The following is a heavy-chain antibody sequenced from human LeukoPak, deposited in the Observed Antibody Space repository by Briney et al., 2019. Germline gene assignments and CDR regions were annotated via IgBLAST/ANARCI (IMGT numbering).Heavy chain of an antibody. Sequence: GGSLRLSCAASGFTFRSHAMHWVRQAPGKGLEWVAVISYDGSNKYYADSVKGRFTISRDNSKNTLYLQMNSLRPEDTAVYYCARALAAAVQGPDYWGQGTLVTVSS. V-gene: IGHV3-30-3*01. CDR1: GFTFRSHA. CDR3: ARALAAAVQGPDY. CDR2: ISYDGSNK. D-gene: IGHD6-13*01. J-gene: IGHJ4*02.